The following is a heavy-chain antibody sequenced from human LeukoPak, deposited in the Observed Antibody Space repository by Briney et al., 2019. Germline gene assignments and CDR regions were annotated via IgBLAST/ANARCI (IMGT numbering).Heavy chain of an antibody. D-gene: IGHD4-17*01. CDR3: ARASYGDPPHYYWSFDL. CDR2: IFYSGTT. V-gene: IGHV4-61*01. J-gene: IGHJ2*01. Sequence: SETLSLTCTVSGGSVSSGSYYWSWIRQPPGKGLEWIGYIFYSGTTNYYPSLKSRVTMSVDTSKNQFSLKLSSVTDADTAVYYCARASYGDPPHYYWSFDLWGRGTLVTVSS. CDR1: GGSVSSGSYY.